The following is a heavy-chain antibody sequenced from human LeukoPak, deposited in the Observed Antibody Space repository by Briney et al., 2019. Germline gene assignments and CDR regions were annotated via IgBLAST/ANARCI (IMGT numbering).Heavy chain of an antibody. J-gene: IGHJ4*02. CDR2: FDPEDGET. D-gene: IGHD3-3*01. CDR3: ARDWGLTYYDFWSGYSAGKYYFDY. Sequence: ASVKVSCKVSGYTLTELSMHWVRQAPGKGLEWMGGFDPEDGETIYAQKFQGRVTMTEDTSTDTAYMELSSLRSEDTAVYYCARDWGLTYYDFWSGYSAGKYYFDYWGQGTLVTVSS. V-gene: IGHV1-24*01. CDR1: GYTLTELS.